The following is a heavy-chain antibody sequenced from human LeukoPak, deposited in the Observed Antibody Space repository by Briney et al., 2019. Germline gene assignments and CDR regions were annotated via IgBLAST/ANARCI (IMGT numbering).Heavy chain of an antibody. V-gene: IGHV3-48*03. CDR2: ISSSGSTI. Sequence: GGSLRLSCAASGFTFSSYAMHWVRQAPGKGLEWVSYISSSGSTIYYADYVKGRFTISRDNAKNSLYLQMNSLRAEDTAVYYCARSVWATYYYYGMDVWGKGTTVTVSS. J-gene: IGHJ6*04. CDR3: ARSVWATYYYYGMDV. D-gene: IGHD1-26*01. CDR1: GFTFSSYA.